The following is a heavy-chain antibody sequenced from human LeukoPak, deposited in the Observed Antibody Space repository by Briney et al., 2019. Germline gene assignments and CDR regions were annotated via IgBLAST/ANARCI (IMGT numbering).Heavy chain of an antibody. Sequence: GASVKVSCKASGYTFTGYYMHWVRQAPGQGVEWMGWINPNNGGTNYAQNFQGRVTMTRDTSISTAYMELNRLTSDDTAVYYCARDVTMEYTGTFDPWGQGTLVTVSP. J-gene: IGHJ5*02. CDR2: INPNNGGT. CDR3: ARDVTMEYTGTFDP. CDR1: GYTFTGYY. V-gene: IGHV1-2*02. D-gene: IGHD4/OR15-4a*01.